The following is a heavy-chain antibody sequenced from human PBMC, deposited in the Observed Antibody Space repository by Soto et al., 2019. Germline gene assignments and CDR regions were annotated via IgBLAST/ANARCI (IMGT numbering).Heavy chain of an antibody. CDR2: XXYXGXT. CDR1: GGSFSGYY. Sequence: SETLSLTCAVYGGSFSGYYWSWIRQPQGKGLXWXGXXXYXGXTXYXXXXKSRVTISVDTSKNQFSLKLSSVPAAHTAVYYCARVDYGDQPFDYWGQGTLVTVSS. CDR3: ARVDYGDQPFDY. D-gene: IGHD4-17*01. J-gene: IGHJ4*02. V-gene: IGHV4-59*01.